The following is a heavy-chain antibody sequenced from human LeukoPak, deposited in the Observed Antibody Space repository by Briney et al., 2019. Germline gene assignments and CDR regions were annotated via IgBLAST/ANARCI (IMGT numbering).Heavy chain of an antibody. CDR2: ISAYNGNT. Sequence: ASVKVSFKASGYTFTSSGISWMRQAPGQGLEWMGWISAYNGNTNYAQKLQGRVTMTTDTPTSTAYMELRSLRSDDTAVYYFASGAYDSSGTYFDYWGQGTLVTVS. D-gene: IGHD3-22*01. J-gene: IGHJ4*02. V-gene: IGHV1-18*01. CDR3: ASGAYDSSGTYFDY. CDR1: GYTFTSSG.